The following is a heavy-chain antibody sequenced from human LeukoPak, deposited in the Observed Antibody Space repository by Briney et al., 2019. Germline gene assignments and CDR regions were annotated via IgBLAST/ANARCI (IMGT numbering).Heavy chain of an antibody. V-gene: IGHV1-18*01. J-gene: IGHJ4*02. CDR2: ISAYNGNT. CDR1: GYTFTSYG. Sequence: GASVKVSCKASGYTFTSYGISWVRQAPGQGLEWMGWISAYNGNTNYAQKLQGRVTMTTDTSTSTAYMELRSLRSEDTAVYYCARDSRRGYSYGFPYWGQGTLVTVSS. D-gene: IGHD5-18*01. CDR3: ARDSRRGYSYGFPY.